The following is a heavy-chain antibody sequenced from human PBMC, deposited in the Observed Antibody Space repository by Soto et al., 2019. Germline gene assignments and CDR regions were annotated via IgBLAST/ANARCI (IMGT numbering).Heavy chain of an antibody. D-gene: IGHD2-2*02. J-gene: IGHJ3*01. V-gene: IGHV3-23*01. CDR1: GYPFGDYA. CDR3: AKDAIPYNGRDDAFDL. CDR2: IGPTEAHAP. Sequence: GGSLRLSCVASGYPFGDYAMRWVRQAPGKGLEWVSAIGPTEAHAPAYATSVKGRFTISRDNSRNILYLQMTNLRAEDTGVYYCAKDAIPYNGRDDAFDLWGQGTMVTVSS.